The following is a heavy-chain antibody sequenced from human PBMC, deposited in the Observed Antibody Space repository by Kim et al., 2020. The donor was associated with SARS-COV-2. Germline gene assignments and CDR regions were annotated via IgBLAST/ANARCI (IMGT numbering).Heavy chain of an antibody. CDR3: AKDSSTDYYYGMDV. V-gene: IGHV3-23*01. D-gene: IGHD2-2*01. J-gene: IGHJ6*02. Sequence: ASVKGRFTISRDNAKSTLYLQMNSLRAEDTAVYYCAKDSSTDYYYGMDVWGQGTTVTVSS.